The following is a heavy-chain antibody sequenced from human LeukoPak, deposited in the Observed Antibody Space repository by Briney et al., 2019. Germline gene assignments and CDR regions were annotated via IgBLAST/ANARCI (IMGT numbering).Heavy chain of an antibody. CDR3: TTGGRGSYYS. CDR1: GFSFSNSW. CDR2: IKSKTDGGTT. Sequence: GGSLTLSCAASGFSFSNSWMRGVRQAPRKGLEWVGRIKSKTDGGTTDYAAPVKGRFTISRDDSKNTLYLQMNSLKTEDTAVYYCTTGGRGSYYSWGQGTLVTVSS. D-gene: IGHD1-26*01. V-gene: IGHV3-15*01. J-gene: IGHJ4*02.